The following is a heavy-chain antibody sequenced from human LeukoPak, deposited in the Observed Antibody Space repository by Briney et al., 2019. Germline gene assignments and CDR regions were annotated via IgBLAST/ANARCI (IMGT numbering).Heavy chain of an antibody. V-gene: IGHV4-39*01. CDR3: ARGYYDVLTGHPKNFDY. D-gene: IGHD3-9*01. CDR2: IYYSGNT. CDR1: GGSISSSSYY. Sequence: SETLSLTCTVSGGSISSSSYYWGWIRQPPGKGLEWIGSIYYSGNTYYNPSLKSRVTISVDTSKNQFSLKFSSLTAADTALYYCARGYYDVLTGHPKNFDYWVQGTLVTVSS. J-gene: IGHJ4*02.